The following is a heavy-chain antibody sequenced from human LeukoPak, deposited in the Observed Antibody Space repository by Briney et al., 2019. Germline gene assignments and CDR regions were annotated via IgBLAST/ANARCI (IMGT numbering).Heavy chain of an antibody. CDR1: GGSISSYY. CDR3: ARVSSALGYFDY. CDR2: IYYSGST. Sequence: PSETLSLTCTVSGGSISSYYWSWIRQPPGKGLEWIGYIYYSGSTNYNPSLKSRVTISVDTSKNQFSLKLSSVTAADTAVYYCARVSSALGYFDYWGQGTLVTVSP. D-gene: IGHD3-22*01. J-gene: IGHJ4*02. V-gene: IGHV4-59*01.